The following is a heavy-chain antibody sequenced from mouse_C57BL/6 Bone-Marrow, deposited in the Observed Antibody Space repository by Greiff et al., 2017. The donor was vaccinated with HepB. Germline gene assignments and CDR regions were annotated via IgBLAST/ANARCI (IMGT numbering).Heavy chain of an antibody. CDR2: ISSGGSYT. CDR1: GFTFSSYG. CDR3: ARHDAY. J-gene: IGHJ3*01. Sequence: EVQLQQSGGDLVKPGGSLKLSCAASGFTFSSYGMSWVRQTPDKRLEWVATISSGGSYTYYPDSVKGRFTISRDNAKNTLYLQMGSLKYENTTMYYCARHDAYWGQGTLVTVSA. V-gene: IGHV5-6*01.